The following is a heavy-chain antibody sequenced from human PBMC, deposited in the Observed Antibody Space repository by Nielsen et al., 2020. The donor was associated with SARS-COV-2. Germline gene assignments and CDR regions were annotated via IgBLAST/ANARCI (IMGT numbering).Heavy chain of an antibody. CDR1: GFTFSSYW. J-gene: IGHJ6*02. V-gene: IGHV3-74*01. CDR3: ARDSKAVAGTSYYYGMDV. D-gene: IGHD6-19*01. CDR2: INSDGSST. Sequence: GESLKISCAASGFTFSSYWMHWARQAPGKGLVWVSRINSDGSSTSYADSVKGRFTISRDNAKNSLYLQMNSLRAEDTAVYYCARDSKAVAGTSYYYGMDVWGQGTTVTVSS.